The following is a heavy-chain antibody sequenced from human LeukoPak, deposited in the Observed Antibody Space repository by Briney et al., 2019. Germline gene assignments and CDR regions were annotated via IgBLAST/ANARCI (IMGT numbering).Heavy chain of an antibody. CDR3: ARALKPGESMDV. CDR2: INPNSGGT. V-gene: IGHV1-2*06. D-gene: IGHD7-27*01. J-gene: IGHJ6*03. CDR1: GYTFTGYY. Sequence: GASVKVSCKASGYTFTGYYMHWVRQAPGQGLEWMGRINPNSGGTNYAQKFQGRVTMTRDTSISTAYMELSRLRSDDTAVYYCARALKPGESMDVWGKGTTVTVSS.